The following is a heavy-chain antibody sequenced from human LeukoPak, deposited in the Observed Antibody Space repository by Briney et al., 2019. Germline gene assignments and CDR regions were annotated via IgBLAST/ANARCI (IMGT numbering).Heavy chain of an antibody. J-gene: IGHJ5*02. CDR2: INPNSGGT. CDR3: ARGGVTIFGVVNHGWFDP. CDR1: GYTLTGYY. Sequence: ASVKVSCKASGYTLTGYYMHWVRQAPGQGLEWMGWINPNSGGTNYAQKFQGRVTMTRDTSISTAYMELSRLRSDDTAVYYCARGGVTIFGVVNHGWFDPWGQGTLVTVSS. V-gene: IGHV1-2*02. D-gene: IGHD3-3*01.